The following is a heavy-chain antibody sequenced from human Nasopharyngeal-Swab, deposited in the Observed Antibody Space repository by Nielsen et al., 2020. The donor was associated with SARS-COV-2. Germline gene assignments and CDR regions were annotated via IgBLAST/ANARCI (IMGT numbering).Heavy chain of an antibody. V-gene: IGHV5-10-1*01. D-gene: IGHD4-17*01. CDR1: GYRLPSYW. CDR3: AIPTVTTDY. CDR2: IDPGDSYT. Sequence: SICYTGSGYRLPSYWISWVRQMPGKGLEWMGRIDPGDSYTNYSPSFQGHVTISADKSISTAYLQWSSLKASRTTLYYFAIPTVTTDYWGQGTLVTVSS. J-gene: IGHJ4*02.